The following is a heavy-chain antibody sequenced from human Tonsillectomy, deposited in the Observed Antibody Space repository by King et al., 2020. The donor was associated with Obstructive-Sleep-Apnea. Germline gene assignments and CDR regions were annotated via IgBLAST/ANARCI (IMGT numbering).Heavy chain of an antibody. CDR1: GYTFTSYG. CDR3: ARDLAYDSSGYYLDY. J-gene: IGHJ4*02. D-gene: IGHD3-22*01. Sequence: QLVQSGAEVKKPVASVKVSCKASGYTFTSYGISWVRQAPGQGLEWMGWISAYNGNTNYAQNLQGRVTMTTDTSTSTAYMELRSLRSDDPAVYYCARDLAYDSSGYYLDYWGQGTLVTVSS. V-gene: IGHV1-18*04. CDR2: ISAYNGNT.